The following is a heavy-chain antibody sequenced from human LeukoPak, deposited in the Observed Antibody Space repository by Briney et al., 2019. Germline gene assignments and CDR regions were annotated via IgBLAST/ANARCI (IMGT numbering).Heavy chain of an antibody. CDR1: GYSISIGYD. V-gene: IGHV4-38-2*02. J-gene: IGHJ5*02. Sequence: SETLSLTCAVSGYSISIGYDWGWIPQPPGKGREWIGCFYHSGSTYYNPSLKSRVTISVDTSKNQFSLKLSSVTAADTAVYYCARDPGVVVPAGARGFDPWGQGTLVTVSS. CDR3: ARDPGVVVPAGARGFDP. D-gene: IGHD2-2*01. CDR2: FYHSGST.